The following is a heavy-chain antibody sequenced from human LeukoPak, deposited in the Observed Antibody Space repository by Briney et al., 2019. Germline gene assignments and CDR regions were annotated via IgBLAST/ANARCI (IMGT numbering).Heavy chain of an antibody. J-gene: IGHJ6*02. D-gene: IGHD2-8*01. CDR3: ASLTSGLYCTNGVCYTNYARYYYYGMDV. V-gene: IGHV3-23*01. CDR2: ISGSGGST. Sequence: PGGSLRLSCATSGFTFSSYAMSWVRQAPGKGLEWVSAISGSGGSTYYADSVKGRFTISRDNSKNSLYLQMNSLRAEDTAVYYCASLTSGLYCTNGVCYTNYARYYYYGMDVWGQGTTVTVSS. CDR1: GFTFSSYA.